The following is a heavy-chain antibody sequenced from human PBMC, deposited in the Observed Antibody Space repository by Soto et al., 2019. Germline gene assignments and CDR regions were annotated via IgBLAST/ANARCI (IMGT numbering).Heavy chain of an antibody. Sequence: ASVKVSCKASGYTFTSYYMHWVRQAPGQGLEWMGIINPSGGSTSYAQKFQGRVTMTRDTSTSTVYMELSSLRSEDTAVYYCARDTGATIPYNWFDPWGQGTLFTVSS. CDR3: ARDTGATIPYNWFDP. D-gene: IGHD1-26*01. CDR1: GYTFTSYY. CDR2: INPSGGST. J-gene: IGHJ5*02. V-gene: IGHV1-46*01.